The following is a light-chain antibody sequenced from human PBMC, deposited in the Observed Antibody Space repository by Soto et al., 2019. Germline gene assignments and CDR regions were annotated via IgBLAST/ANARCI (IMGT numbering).Light chain of an antibody. CDR1: QGISRY. CDR2: AAS. CDR3: QQLNTYPVT. Sequence: IQLTQSPSSLSASAGDSVTITCRASQGISRYLSWYQQKPGRAPKLLISAASTLQSGVPARFSGSGSGTDFTLSITSLQPEDFATYYCQQLNTYPVTFGGGTKVDIK. V-gene: IGKV1-9*01. J-gene: IGKJ4*01.